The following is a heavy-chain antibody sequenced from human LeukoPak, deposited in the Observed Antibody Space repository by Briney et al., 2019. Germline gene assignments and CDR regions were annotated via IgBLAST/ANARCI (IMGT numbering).Heavy chain of an antibody. V-gene: IGHV3-9*01. CDR3: AKDNHGDYEGQIDY. Sequence: PGGSLRLSCAASGFTFDDYAMHWVRQAPGKGLEWVSGISWNSGSIGYADSVKGRFTISRDNAKNSLYLQMNSLRAEDTALYYCAKDNHGDYEGQIDYWGQGTLVTVSS. D-gene: IGHD4-17*01. CDR1: GFTFDDYA. CDR2: ISWNSGSI. J-gene: IGHJ4*02.